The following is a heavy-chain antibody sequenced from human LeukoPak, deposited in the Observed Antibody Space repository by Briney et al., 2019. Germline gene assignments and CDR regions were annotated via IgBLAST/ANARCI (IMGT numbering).Heavy chain of an antibody. V-gene: IGHV4-59*11. CDR2: IYYSGST. CDR1: GGSLSSHY. J-gene: IGHJ4*02. D-gene: IGHD2-2*01. CDR3: ARGRSTSRY. Sequence: SETLSLTCTVSGGSLSSHYWSCIRQPPGEGLEWIGYIYYSGSTNYNPSLKSRVTISIDTSKNQFSLKLSSVTAADTAVYYCARGRSTSRYWGQGTLVTVSS.